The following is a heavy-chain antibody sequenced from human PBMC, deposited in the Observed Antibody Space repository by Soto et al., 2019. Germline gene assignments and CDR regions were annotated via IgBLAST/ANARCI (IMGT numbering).Heavy chain of an antibody. D-gene: IGHD3-9*01. CDR3: ARERRHYDILTGQGPIMDV. V-gene: IGHV1-69*13. CDR1: GGTFSSYA. Sequence: ASVKVSCKASGGTFSSYAISWVRQAPGQGLEWMGGIIPIFGTANYAQKFQGRVTITADESTSTAYMELSSLRSEDTAVYYCARERRHYDILTGQGPIMDVWGQGTTVTVSS. J-gene: IGHJ6*02. CDR2: IIPIFGTA.